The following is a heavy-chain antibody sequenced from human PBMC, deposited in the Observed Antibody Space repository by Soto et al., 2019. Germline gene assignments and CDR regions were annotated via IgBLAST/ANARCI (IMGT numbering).Heavy chain of an antibody. CDR1: GGTSSSYT. J-gene: IGHJ6*02. V-gene: IGHV1-69*02. D-gene: IGHD6-13*01. CDR3: ARRRIAAAIDYYGMDV. Sequence: SVKVSCKASGGTSSSYTISWVRQAPGQGLEWMGRIIPILGIANYAQKFQGRVTITADKSTSTAYMELSSLRSEDTAVYYCARRRIAAAIDYYGMDVWGQGTTVTVSS. CDR2: IIPILGIA.